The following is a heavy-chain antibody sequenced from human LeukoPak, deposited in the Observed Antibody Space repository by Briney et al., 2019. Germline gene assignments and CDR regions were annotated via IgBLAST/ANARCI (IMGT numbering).Heavy chain of an antibody. V-gene: IGHV1-69*13. D-gene: IGHD3-3*01. CDR3: ARAFIADFWSGYYYYYYYMDV. J-gene: IGHJ6*03. CDR1: GGTFCSYA. CDR2: IIPIFGTA. Sequence: SVKVSCKASGGTFCSYAISWVRQAPGQGLEWMGGIIPIFGTANYAQKFQGRVTITADESTSTAYMELSSLRSEDTAVYYCARAFIADFWSGYYYYYYYMDVWGKGTTVTVSS.